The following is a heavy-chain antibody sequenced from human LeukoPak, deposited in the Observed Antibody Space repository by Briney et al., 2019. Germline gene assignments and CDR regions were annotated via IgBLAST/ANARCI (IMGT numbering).Heavy chain of an antibody. D-gene: IGHD5-12*01. CDR1: GFTFDDYA. CDR2: VNWNGGNI. CDR3: AKGGYDLDYYMDV. V-gene: IGHV3-9*01. J-gene: IGHJ6*03. Sequence: GGSLGLSCAASGFTFDDYAMHWVRQAPGKGLEWVAGVNWNGGNIGYADSVKGRFTISRDNAKNFLHLQMNSLRAEDTAFYYCAKGGYDLDYYMDVWGKGTTVTMSS.